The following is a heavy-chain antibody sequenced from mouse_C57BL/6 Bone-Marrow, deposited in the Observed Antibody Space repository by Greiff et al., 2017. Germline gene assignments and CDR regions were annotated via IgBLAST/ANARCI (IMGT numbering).Heavy chain of an antibody. CDR1: GYTFTSYG. J-gene: IGHJ3*01. V-gene: IGHV1-81*01. CDR2: IYPRSGNT. CDR3: AWPSPWFAY. Sequence: QVQLKESGAELARPGASVKLSCKASGYTFTSYGISWVKQRTGQGLEWIGEIYPRSGNTYSNEKFKGKATLTADKSSSTAYMELRSLTSEDSAVYFCAWPSPWFAYWGQGTLVTVSA.